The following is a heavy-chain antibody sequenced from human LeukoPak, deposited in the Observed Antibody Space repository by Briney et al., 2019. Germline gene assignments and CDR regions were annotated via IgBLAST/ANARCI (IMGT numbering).Heavy chain of an antibody. CDR1: GFTFDDYG. Sequence: PGGSLRLSCAASGFTFDDYGMSWVRQAPGKGLEWVSGINWNGGSTGYVDSVKGRFTISRDNAKNSLYLQMSSLRAEDTALYYCARPNSGTYFDAFDIWGQGTMVTVSS. V-gene: IGHV3-20*04. J-gene: IGHJ3*02. CDR3: ARPNSGTYFDAFDI. D-gene: IGHD1-26*01. CDR2: INWNGGST.